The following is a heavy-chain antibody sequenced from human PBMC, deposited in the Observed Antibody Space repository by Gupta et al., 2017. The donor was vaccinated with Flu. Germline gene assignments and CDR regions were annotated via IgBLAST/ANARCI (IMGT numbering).Heavy chain of an antibody. CDR1: TFSYYA. CDR3: ERGYCSSTSTYPYYFDY. Sequence: TFSYYAMSWVRQAPGKGLEWVSTISGSGGRTYYAASVTGRTTISRDNSKSPPNLQINSLKADDRAVSYCERGYCSSTSTYPYYFDY. J-gene: IGHJ4*01. V-gene: IGHV3-23*01. CDR2: ISGSGGRT. D-gene: IGHD2-2*01.